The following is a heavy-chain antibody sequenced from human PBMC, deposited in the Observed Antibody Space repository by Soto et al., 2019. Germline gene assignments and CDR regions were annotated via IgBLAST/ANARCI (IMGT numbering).Heavy chain of an antibody. CDR3: ARASGYSYGFFDY. CDR1: GGSVSSSNHY. Sequence: SETLSLTCNVSGGSVSSSNHYWAWIRQPPGKSPEWIGNMHYSGSTYDNPSLESRVTISVDTSRSQFSLKLKSVTAADTAVYYCARASGYSYGFFDYWGLGTLVTVSS. CDR2: MHYSGST. J-gene: IGHJ4*02. D-gene: IGHD5-12*01. V-gene: IGHV4-39*01.